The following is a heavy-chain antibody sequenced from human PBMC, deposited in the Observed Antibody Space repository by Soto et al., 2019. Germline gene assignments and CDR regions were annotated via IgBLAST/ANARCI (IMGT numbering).Heavy chain of an antibody. J-gene: IGHJ5*02. CDR2: IYYSGST. D-gene: IGHD3-9*01. CDR1: GGSVSSGSYY. CDR3: ARGGRYFDWLLKDNWFDP. Sequence: ETLSLTCTVSGGSVSSGSYYWSWIRQPPGKGLEWIGYIYYSGSTNYNPSLKSRVTISVDTSKNQFSLKLSSVTAADTAVYYCARGGRYFDWLLKDNWFDPWGQGTLVTVSS. V-gene: IGHV4-61*01.